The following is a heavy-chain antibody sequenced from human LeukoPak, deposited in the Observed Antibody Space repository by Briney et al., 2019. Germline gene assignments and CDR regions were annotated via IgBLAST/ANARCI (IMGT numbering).Heavy chain of an antibody. CDR1: GFSFSRHG. CDR2: ISSDGTKK. J-gene: IGHJ2*01. V-gene: IGHV3-30*18. D-gene: IGHD3-10*01. CDR3: TKDYGSADYGNYWYSDL. Sequence: GGSLRLSCVASGFSFSRHGMHWVRQTPGKGLEWVAVISSDGTKKDYADSVKGRFTVSRDNSKNTLYVQMNRLRPEDTALYYCTKDYGSADYGNYWYSDLWGRGTLVMVSS.